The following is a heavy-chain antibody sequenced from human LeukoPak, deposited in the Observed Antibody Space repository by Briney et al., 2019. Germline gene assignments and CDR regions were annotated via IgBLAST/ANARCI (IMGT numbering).Heavy chain of an antibody. CDR1: GVSFKGYY. CDR2: IYHSGRN. Sequence: SETLSLLCAVYGVSFKGYYWSWIPQPPGKGLEGIGEIYHSGRNNYNPSLKSRVTISVNTYKKQFSLKLSYVTAAETAGYYCARGKYYGSGSRKNYYRDGMDVWGKGTTVTVSS. CDR3: ARGKYYGSGSRKNYYRDGMDV. D-gene: IGHD3-10*01. V-gene: IGHV4-34*01. J-gene: IGHJ6*04.